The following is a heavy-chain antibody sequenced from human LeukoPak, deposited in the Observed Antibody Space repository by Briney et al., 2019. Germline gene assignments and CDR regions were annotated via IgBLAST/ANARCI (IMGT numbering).Heavy chain of an antibody. Sequence: ASVKVSCKASGYTFTSYGISWVRQAPGQGLEWMGWISAYNGNTNYAQKLQGRVTMTTDTSTSTAYMELRSLRSDDTAVYYCARVRESTMISRGHFDYWGQGTLVTVSS. CDR3: ARVRESTMISRGHFDY. J-gene: IGHJ4*02. V-gene: IGHV1-18*01. CDR2: ISAYNGNT. D-gene: IGHD3-22*01. CDR1: GYTFTSYG.